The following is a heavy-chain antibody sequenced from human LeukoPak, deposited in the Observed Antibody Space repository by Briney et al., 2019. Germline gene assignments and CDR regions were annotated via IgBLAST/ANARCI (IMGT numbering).Heavy chain of an antibody. CDR1: GFTFSSYG. D-gene: IGHD6-13*01. Sequence: GRSLRLSCAASGFTFSSYGMHWVRQAPGKGLEWVAVISYDGSNKYYADSVKGRFTISRDNSKNTLYLQMNSLRAEDTAVYYCAKPLAAAGKPFDYWGQGTLVTVSS. CDR3: AKPLAAAGKPFDY. CDR2: ISYDGSNK. J-gene: IGHJ4*02. V-gene: IGHV3-30*18.